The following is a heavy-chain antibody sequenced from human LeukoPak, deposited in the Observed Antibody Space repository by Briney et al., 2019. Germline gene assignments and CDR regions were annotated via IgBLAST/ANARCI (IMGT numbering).Heavy chain of an antibody. Sequence: SVKVSCKASGGTFSSYAISWVRQAPGQGLEWMGGIIPIFGTANYAQKFQGRVTITADESTSTAYMELSSLRPEDTAVYYCARGEGYCSSTSCYTDYYYYMDVWGKGTTVTVSS. J-gene: IGHJ6*03. D-gene: IGHD2-2*02. CDR1: GGTFSSYA. CDR3: ARGEGYCSSTSCYTDYYYYMDV. V-gene: IGHV1-69*01. CDR2: IIPIFGTA.